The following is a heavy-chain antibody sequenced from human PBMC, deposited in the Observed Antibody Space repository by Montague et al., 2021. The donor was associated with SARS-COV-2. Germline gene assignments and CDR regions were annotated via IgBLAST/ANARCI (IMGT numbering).Heavy chain of an antibody. V-gene: IGHV6-1*01. CDR3: VRGIEAAGSYDY. D-gene: IGHD6-13*01. CDR2: TYYRSMWKX. CDR1: GDSVSSNSAT. Sequence: LRLSCAISGDSVSSNSATWNWIRQPPSRGLEWLGRTYYRSMWKXDYARSVKSRIAINPDTSKNQFFLQLSSVTPEDTALYYCVRGIEAAGSYDYWGQGTLVTVSS. J-gene: IGHJ4*02.